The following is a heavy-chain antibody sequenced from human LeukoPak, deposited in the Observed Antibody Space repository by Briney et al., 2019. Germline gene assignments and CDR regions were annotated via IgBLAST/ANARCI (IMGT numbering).Heavy chain of an antibody. CDR3: ARESLGTAYDY. CDR1: GYTFTSYY. V-gene: IGHV1-46*01. D-gene: IGHD7-27*01. CDR2: INPSGGST. Sequence: AASVKVSCKASGYTFTSYYMHWVRQAPGQGLEWMGIINPSGGSTSYAQKFQGRVTMTRDTSTSTVCMELSSLRSEDTAVYYCARESLGTAYDYWGQGTLVTVSS. J-gene: IGHJ4*02.